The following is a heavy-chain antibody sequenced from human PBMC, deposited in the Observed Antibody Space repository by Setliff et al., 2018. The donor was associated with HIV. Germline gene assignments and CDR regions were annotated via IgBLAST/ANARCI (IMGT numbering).Heavy chain of an antibody. CDR2: INHSGST. CDR1: GGSISNYY. D-gene: IGHD2-15*01. CDR3: ARVVPRVVAPGGFDI. J-gene: IGHJ3*02. V-gene: IGHV4-34*01. Sequence: PSETLSLTCAVSGGSISNYYWSWLRQPPGKGLEWIGEINHSGSTNYNPSLKSRVTISVDTSKNQFSLKLTYVTAADTAVYFCARVVPRVVAPGGFDIWGQGTMVTVSS.